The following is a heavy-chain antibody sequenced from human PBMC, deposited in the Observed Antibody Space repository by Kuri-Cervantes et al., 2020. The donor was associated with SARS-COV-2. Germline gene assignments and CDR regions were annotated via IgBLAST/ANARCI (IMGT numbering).Heavy chain of an antibody. CDR1: GYSIRSGYY. D-gene: IGHD6-13*01. J-gene: IGHJ4*02. CDR2: IYYSGST. CDR3: ARHEYSSSWVDY. V-gene: IGHV4-38-2*01. Sequence: SQTLSLTCVVPGYSIRSGYYWGWIRQPPGKGLEWIGGIYYSGSTYYNPSLKSRVTISVDTSKNQFSLKLSSVTASDTAVYYCARHEYSSSWVDYWGQGTLVTVSS.